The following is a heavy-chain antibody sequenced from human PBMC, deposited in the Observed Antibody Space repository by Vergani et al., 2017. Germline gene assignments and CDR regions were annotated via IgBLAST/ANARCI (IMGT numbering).Heavy chain of an antibody. CDR1: GGSISSSSYY. CDR2: IYYGGST. D-gene: IGHD3-16*01. J-gene: IGHJ4*02. V-gene: IGHV4-39*01. CDR3: ARIAGGVSIGNFDC. Sequence: QLQLQESGPGLVKPSETLSLPCTVSGGSISSSSYYWGWIRQPPGKGLDWNGGIYYGGSTYYNPSLKSRVPISVDTSKNQFSLKLPSVTAADTAVYYGARIAGGVSIGNFDCWGQGTLVTVYS.